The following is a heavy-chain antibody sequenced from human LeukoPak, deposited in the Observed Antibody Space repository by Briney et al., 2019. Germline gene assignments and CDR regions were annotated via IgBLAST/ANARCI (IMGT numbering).Heavy chain of an antibody. CDR1: GFTVSSNY. D-gene: IGHD5-18*01. CDR3: ARDQGSRIQLWYKGFDY. Sequence: GGSLRLSWAASGFTVSSNYMSWVRRAPGKGLEWVSVIYSGGSTYYADSVKGRFTISRDNSKNTLYLQMNSLRAEDTAVYYCARDQGSRIQLWYKGFDYWGQGTLVTVSS. J-gene: IGHJ4*02. CDR2: IYSGGST. V-gene: IGHV3-66*01.